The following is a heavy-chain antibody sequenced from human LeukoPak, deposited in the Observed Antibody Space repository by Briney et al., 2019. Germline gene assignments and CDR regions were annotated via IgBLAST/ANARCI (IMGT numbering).Heavy chain of an antibody. Sequence: GRSLRLSCAASGFTFDDYAMHWVRQAPGKGLEWVSGISWNSGSIGYADSVKGRFTISRDNAKNSLYLQMNSLRAEDTAVYYCVRDSSWFDYWGQGALVTVSS. CDR3: VRDSSWFDY. J-gene: IGHJ4*02. D-gene: IGHD6-13*01. CDR2: ISWNSGSI. CDR1: GFTFDDYA. V-gene: IGHV3-9*01.